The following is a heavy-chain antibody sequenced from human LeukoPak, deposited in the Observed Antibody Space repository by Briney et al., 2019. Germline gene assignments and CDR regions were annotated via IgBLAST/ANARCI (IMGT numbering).Heavy chain of an antibody. CDR2: INPNSGNT. V-gene: IGHV1-8*03. CDR1: GYTFTGYY. CDR3: ARRKSKIAATGNDAFDI. D-gene: IGHD6-13*01. J-gene: IGHJ3*02. Sequence: GASVKVSCKASGYTFTGYYMHWVRQAPGQGLEWMGWINPNSGNTGYAQKFQGRVTITRNTSISTAYMELSSLRSEDTAVYYCARRKSKIAATGNDAFDIWGQGTMVTVSS.